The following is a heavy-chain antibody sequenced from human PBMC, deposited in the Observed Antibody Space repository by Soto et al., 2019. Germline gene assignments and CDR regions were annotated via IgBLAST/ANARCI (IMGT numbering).Heavy chain of an antibody. CDR2: IKSKTDGGTT. CDR1: GFTFSNAW. J-gene: IGHJ6*02. CDR3: TTDGTTLAPPVPYGMDV. V-gene: IGHV3-15*01. D-gene: IGHD1-7*01. Sequence: EVQLVESGGGLVKPGGSLRLSCAASGFTFSNAWMSWVRQAPGKGLEWVGRIKSKTDGGTTDYAAPVKCRFTISRDDSKNTLYLQMNSLKTEDTAVYYCTTDGTTLAPPVPYGMDVWGQGTTVTVSS.